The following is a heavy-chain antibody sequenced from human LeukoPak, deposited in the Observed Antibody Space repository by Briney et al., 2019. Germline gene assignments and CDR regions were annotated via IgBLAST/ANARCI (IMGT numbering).Heavy chain of an antibody. J-gene: IGHJ4*02. V-gene: IGHV1-69*05. CDR3: ATVPDSSGHFDY. CDR2: IIPIFGTA. Sequence: APVKVSCKASGGTFSSYAISWVRQAPGQGLEWMGRIIPIFGTANYAQKFQGRVTITTDESTSTAYMELSSLRSEDTAVYYCATVPDSSGHFDYWGQGTLVTVSS. CDR1: GGTFSSYA. D-gene: IGHD3-22*01.